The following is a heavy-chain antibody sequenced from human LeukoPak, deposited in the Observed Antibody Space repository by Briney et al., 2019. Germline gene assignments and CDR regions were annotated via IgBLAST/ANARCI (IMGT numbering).Heavy chain of an antibody. J-gene: IGHJ4*02. V-gene: IGHV3-53*01. Sequence: GGSLRLSCAASGFTVSSNYMSWVRQAPGKGLEWVSVIYSGGSTYYADSVKGRFTISRDNSKNTLYLQMNSLRAEDTAVYYCAKLRRTVVPAPIDYWGQGTLVTVSS. CDR2: IYSGGST. CDR3: AKLRRTVVPAPIDY. CDR1: GFTVSSNY. D-gene: IGHD2-2*01.